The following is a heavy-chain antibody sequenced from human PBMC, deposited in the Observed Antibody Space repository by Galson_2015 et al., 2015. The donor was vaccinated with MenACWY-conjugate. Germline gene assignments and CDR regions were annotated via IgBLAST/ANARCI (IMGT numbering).Heavy chain of an antibody. CDR2: VRSQSRNYET. D-gene: IGHD2-2*01. CDR1: GFNFGGSH. V-gene: IGHV3-73*01. J-gene: IGHJ4*02. CDR3: ARQTNSCHDF. Sequence: SLRLSCADSGFNFGGSHMHWVRQPPGKGLEWVGHVRSQSRNYETAYGASVMGRITIFRDDSRNTAYLQMNNLKVEDTAVYYCARQTNSCHDFWGQGTLVTVSS.